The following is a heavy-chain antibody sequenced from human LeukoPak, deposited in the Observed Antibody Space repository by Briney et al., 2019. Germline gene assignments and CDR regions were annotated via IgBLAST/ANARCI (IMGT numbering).Heavy chain of an antibody. Sequence: PPETLSLTCTVSGYSITSYYWSWIRQPPGKGLEWIGYIFYSGNTDYNPSLKSRVTISVDTPRNQFSLKLDSVTAADTAVYYCARVFRRDGYFDYWGQGTLVTVSS. CDR2: IFYSGNT. CDR1: GYSITSYY. D-gene: IGHD5-24*01. V-gene: IGHV4-59*01. CDR3: ARVFRRDGYFDY. J-gene: IGHJ4*02.